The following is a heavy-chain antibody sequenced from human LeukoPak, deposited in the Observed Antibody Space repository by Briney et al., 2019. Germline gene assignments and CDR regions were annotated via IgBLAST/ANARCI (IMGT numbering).Heavy chain of an antibody. Sequence: GGSLRLSCVVSGFTFKKYAMSWVRQAPGKGLECVSSIRDSGNGTDYADSVKGRFTVSRDNSKNTLYLHMNTLSAEDTAVYYCAKWAYYDFWSGHYKSHFDSWGQGTLVTVSP. J-gene: IGHJ4*02. CDR2: IRDSGNGT. V-gene: IGHV3-23*01. CDR3: AKWAYYDFWSGHYKSHFDS. D-gene: IGHD3-3*01. CDR1: GFTFKKYA.